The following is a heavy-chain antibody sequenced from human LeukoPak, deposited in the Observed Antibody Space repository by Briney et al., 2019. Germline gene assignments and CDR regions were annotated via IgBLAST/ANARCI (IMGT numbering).Heavy chain of an antibody. J-gene: IGHJ4*02. CDR1: GYTFTGYY. Sequence: GASVKVSCKASGYTFTGYYMHWVRQAPGQGLEWMGWINPNNGGTHYAQKFQGRVTLTRDTSIRTAYMELSRLRSDDTAVYYCARGLNPVGATNFISDYWGQGTLVTVSS. CDR3: ARGLNPVGATNFISDY. V-gene: IGHV1-2*02. D-gene: IGHD1-26*01. CDR2: INPNNGGT.